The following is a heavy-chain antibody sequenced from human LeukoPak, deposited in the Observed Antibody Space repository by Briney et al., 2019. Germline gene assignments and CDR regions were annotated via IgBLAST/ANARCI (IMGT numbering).Heavy chain of an antibody. J-gene: IGHJ3*02. CDR2: IYYSGST. CDR1: GGSISSSSYY. CDR3: AKVIYNWNDYDAFDI. D-gene: IGHD1-1*01. V-gene: IGHV4-39*01. Sequence: SETLSLTCTVSGGSISSSSYYWGWIRQPPGKGLEWIGSIYYSGSTYYNPSLKSRVTISVDTSKNQFSLKLSSVTAADTAVYYCAKVIYNWNDYDAFDIWGQGTMVTVSS.